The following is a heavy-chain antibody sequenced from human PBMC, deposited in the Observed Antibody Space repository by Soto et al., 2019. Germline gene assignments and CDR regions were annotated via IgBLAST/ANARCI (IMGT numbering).Heavy chain of an antibody. J-gene: IGHJ6*03. D-gene: IGHD2-2*01. CDR3: ARPEKVPAADESYYYYYYMDV. CDR1: GCTFSSYW. Sequence: GGSLRLSCAASGCTFSSYWMSWVRQAPGRGLEWVANIKQDGSEKYYVDSVKGRFTISRDNAKNSLYLQMNSLRAEDTAVYYCARPEKVPAADESYYYYYYMDVWGKGTTVTVSS. CDR2: IKQDGSEK. V-gene: IGHV3-7*01.